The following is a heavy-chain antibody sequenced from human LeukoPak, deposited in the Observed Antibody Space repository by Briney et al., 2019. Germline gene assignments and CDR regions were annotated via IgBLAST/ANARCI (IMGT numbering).Heavy chain of an antibody. CDR1: GFTFSSYA. CDR2: ISYDGSNK. V-gene: IGHV3-30-3*01. Sequence: GGSLRLSCAASGFTFSSYAMHWVRQAPGKGLEWVAVISYDGSNKYYADSVKGRSTISRDNSKNTLYLQMNSLRAEDTAVYYCAREGLLWFGELPSRGAFDIWGQGTMVTVSS. CDR3: AREGLLWFGELPSRGAFDI. D-gene: IGHD3-10*01. J-gene: IGHJ3*02.